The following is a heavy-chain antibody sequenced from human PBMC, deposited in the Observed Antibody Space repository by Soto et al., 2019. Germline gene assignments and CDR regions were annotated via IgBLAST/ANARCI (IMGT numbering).Heavy chain of an antibody. V-gene: IGHV1-69*04. D-gene: IGHD6-19*01. Sequence: QVQLVQSGAEVKKPGSSVKVSCKASGGTFSSYAITWVRQAPGQGLEWMGRIIPILGIENYAQKFQDRVTITADKSTSTVYMELSSRRSEDTAVYYCARDRSSDPNYYYYMDVWGKGTTVTVSS. CDR2: IIPILGIE. J-gene: IGHJ6*03. CDR3: ARDRSSDPNYYYYMDV. CDR1: GGTFSSYA.